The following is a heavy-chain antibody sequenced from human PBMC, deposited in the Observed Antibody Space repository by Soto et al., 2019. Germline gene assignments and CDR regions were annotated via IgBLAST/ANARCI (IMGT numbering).Heavy chain of an antibody. D-gene: IGHD3-22*01. Sequence: QLQLQESGSGLVKPSQTLSLTCAVSGGSISSGGYSWSWIRQPPGKGLEWIGYIYHSGSTYYNPSLKSRVTISVDRSKNQFSLKLSSVTAADTAVYYCARYSNRSGYPMGFDPWGQGTLVTVSS. CDR3: ARYSNRSGYPMGFDP. CDR1: GGSISSGGYS. V-gene: IGHV4-30-2*01. J-gene: IGHJ5*02. CDR2: IYHSGST.